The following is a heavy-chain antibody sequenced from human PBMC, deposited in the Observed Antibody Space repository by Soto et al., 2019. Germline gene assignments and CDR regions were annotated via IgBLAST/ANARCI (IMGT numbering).Heavy chain of an antibody. V-gene: IGHV1-18*04. D-gene: IGHD3-22*01. CDR1: GYTFTSYG. J-gene: IGHJ4*02. CDR3: ARDPAPSYYDRSGYYGY. CDR2: ISAYNGNT. Sequence: GASVKVSCKASGYTFTSYGISWVRQAPGQGLEWMGWISAYNGNTNYAQKLQGRVTMTTDTSTSTAYMELRSLRSDDTAVYYCARDPAPSYYDRSGYYGYWGQGTLVTVSS.